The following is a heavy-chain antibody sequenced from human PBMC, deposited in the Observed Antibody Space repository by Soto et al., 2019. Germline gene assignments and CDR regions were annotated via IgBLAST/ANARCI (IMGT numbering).Heavy chain of an antibody. Sequence: ASVKVSCKASGYTFTRYNVHWVRQAPGQRLEWMGWINPGSGKTRYSQNFQGRVTFTRDTSANTAYMELSGLISEDTAVYYCARPQVYDDCLDSWGQGTLVTLSS. D-gene: IGHD2-21*02. CDR2: INPGSGKT. CDR1: GYTFTRYN. J-gene: IGHJ4*02. CDR3: ARPQVYDDCLDS. V-gene: IGHV1-3*01.